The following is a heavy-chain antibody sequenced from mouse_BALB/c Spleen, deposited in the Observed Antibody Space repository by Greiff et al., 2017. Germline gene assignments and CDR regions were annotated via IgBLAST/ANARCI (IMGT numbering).Heavy chain of an antibody. J-gene: IGHJ4*01. CDR3: TTTGSAMDY. CDR2: IYPGSGST. Sequence: LKQPGSELVRPGASVKLSCKASGYTFTSYWMHWVKQRPGQGLEWIGNIYPGSGSTNYDEKFKIKATLTVDTSSSTAYMQLSSLTSEDSAVYYCTTTGSAMDYWGQGTSVTVSS. D-gene: IGHD4-1*02. CDR1: GYTFTSYW. V-gene: IGHV1S22*01.